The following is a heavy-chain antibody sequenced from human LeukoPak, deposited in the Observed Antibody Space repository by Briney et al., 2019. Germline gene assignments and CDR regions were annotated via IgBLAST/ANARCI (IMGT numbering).Heavy chain of an antibody. CDR2: ISSSGSTI. CDR3: ARVLVWFGELSHFDY. D-gene: IGHD3-10*01. CDR1: GFTFSDYY. Sequence: GGSLRLSCAASGFTFSDYYMSWIRQAPGKGLEGVSYISSSGSTIYYADSVKGRFTISRDNAKNSLYLQMNSLRAEDTAVYYCARVLVWFGELSHFDYWGQGTLVTVSS. J-gene: IGHJ4*02. V-gene: IGHV3-11*01.